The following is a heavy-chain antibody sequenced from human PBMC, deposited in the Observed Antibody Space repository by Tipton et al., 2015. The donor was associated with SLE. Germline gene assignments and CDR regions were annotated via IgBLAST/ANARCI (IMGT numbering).Heavy chain of an antibody. V-gene: IGHV4-39*07. D-gene: IGHD6-19*01. CDR1: GASISSSDYS. CDR3: ARGWSSGWPNYYYNGMDV. CDR2: INHRGRT. Sequence: TLSLTCNVSGASISSSDYSWGWMRQPPGEGLEWIGEINHRGRTSYNPSLKSRVTISVDTSKNHFSLKLSSVTAADTALYYCARGWSSGWPNYYYNGMDVWGQGTTVTVSS. J-gene: IGHJ6*02.